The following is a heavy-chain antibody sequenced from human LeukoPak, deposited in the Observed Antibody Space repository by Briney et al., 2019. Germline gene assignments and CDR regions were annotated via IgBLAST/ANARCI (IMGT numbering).Heavy chain of an antibody. Sequence: ASVKASCKASGYTFTSYGISWVRQAPGQGLEWMGWISAYNGNTNYAQKLQGRVTMTTDTSTSTAYMELRSLRSDDTAVYYCARDSANRGNFDYWGQGTLVTVSS. CDR1: GYTFTSYG. J-gene: IGHJ4*02. CDR3: ARDSANRGNFDY. V-gene: IGHV1-18*01. D-gene: IGHD3-10*01. CDR2: ISAYNGNT.